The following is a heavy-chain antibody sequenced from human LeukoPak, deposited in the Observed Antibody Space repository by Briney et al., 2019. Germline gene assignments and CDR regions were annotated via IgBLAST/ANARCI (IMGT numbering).Heavy chain of an antibody. Sequence: GGSLRLSCAASGFTFSSYAMSWVRQAPGKGLGWVSAISGSGGSTYYADSVKGRFTISRDNSKNKLYLQMKSLRAEDTDVYYCAKNGCIQLWPSAFDIWGPGTMVTVYS. V-gene: IGHV3-23*01. CDR1: GFTFSSYA. J-gene: IGHJ3*02. CDR3: AKNGCIQLWPSAFDI. CDR2: ISGSGGST. D-gene: IGHD5-18*01.